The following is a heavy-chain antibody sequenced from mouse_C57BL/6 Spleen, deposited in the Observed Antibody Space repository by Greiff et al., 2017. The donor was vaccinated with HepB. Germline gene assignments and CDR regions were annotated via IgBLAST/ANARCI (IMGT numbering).Heavy chain of an antibody. CDR3: TAFITTVVVPFDY. CDR1: GFTFSNYW. CDR2: IRLKSDNYAT. V-gene: IGHV6-3*01. J-gene: IGHJ2*01. D-gene: IGHD1-1*01. Sequence: EVKLVESGGGLVQPGGSMKLSCVASGFTFSNYWMNWVRQSPEKGLEWVAQIRLKSDNYATHYAESVKGRFTISRDDSKSSVYLQMNNLRAEDTGIYYCTAFITTVVVPFDYWGQGTTLTVSS.